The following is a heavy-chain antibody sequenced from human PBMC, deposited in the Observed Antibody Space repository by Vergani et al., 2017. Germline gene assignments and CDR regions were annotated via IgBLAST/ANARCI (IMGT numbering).Heavy chain of an antibody. D-gene: IGHD6-19*01. J-gene: IGHJ5*02. V-gene: IGHV4-39*01. CDR3: ARHSTVEWLVKFEWIGP. CDR2: IYYSGST. Sequence: QLQLQESGPGLVKPSATLSLTCSVSGASIRSSNYYWGWIRQPPGKGLEWIASIYYSGSTYYNPSLKSRVTISVDTSKNQFSLKLSSVTAADTAVYFCARHSTVEWLVKFEWIGPWGQGILVTVSS. CDR1: GASIRSSNYY.